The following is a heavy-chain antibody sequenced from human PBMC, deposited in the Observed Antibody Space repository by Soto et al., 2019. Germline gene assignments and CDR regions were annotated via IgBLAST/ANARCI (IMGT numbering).Heavy chain of an antibody. J-gene: IGHJ4*02. CDR2: IYSSGST. CDR1: SGPISTYY. D-gene: IGHD6-13*01. Sequence: PSETLSLTCTVSSGPISTYYWSWIWQPAGKGLEWIGRIYSSGSTLYNPSLKSRVTMSVDTSKNQISLKLSSVTAADTAVYYCAGGAAADYFDYWGQGTLVTVPQ. V-gene: IGHV4-4*07. CDR3: AGGAAADYFDY.